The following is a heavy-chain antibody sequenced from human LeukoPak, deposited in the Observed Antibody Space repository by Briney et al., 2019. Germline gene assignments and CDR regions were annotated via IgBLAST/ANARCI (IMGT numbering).Heavy chain of an antibody. V-gene: IGHV3-53*05. D-gene: IGHD3-22*01. CDR1: GFTLSSKY. CDR3: AREGGYDSSGLEH. J-gene: IGHJ4*02. Sequence: GGSLRLSCAGSGFTLSSKYMSWVRQAPGEGVEGVSVIYSGGSTYYADSVKGRFTISRDNSKNTLYLQMNSLRSEDTAVYYCAREGGYDSSGLEHWGQGTLVTVSS. CDR2: IYSGGST.